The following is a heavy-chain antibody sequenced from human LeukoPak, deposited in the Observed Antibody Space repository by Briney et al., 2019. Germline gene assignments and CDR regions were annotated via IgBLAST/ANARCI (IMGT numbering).Heavy chain of an antibody. D-gene: IGHD3-9*01. J-gene: IGHJ4*02. CDR2: ISAYNGST. CDR1: GYTFTSYG. CDR3: ARWYYDILTGYYRPFDY. Sequence: ASVKVSCKASGYTFTSYGISWVRQAPGQGLEWMGWISAYNGSTNYAQKLQGRVTMTTDTSTSTAYMELRSLRSDDTAVYYCARWYYDILTGYYRPFDYWGQGTLVTVSS. V-gene: IGHV1-18*01.